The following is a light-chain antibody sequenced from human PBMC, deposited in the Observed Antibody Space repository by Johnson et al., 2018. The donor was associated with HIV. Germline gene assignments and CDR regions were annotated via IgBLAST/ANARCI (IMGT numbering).Light chain of an antibody. J-gene: IGLJ1*01. CDR2: EKN. V-gene: IGLV1-51*02. CDR1: TYNIGNNY. CDR3: GTWDSGLGAHYV. Sequence: QSVLTQPPSVSAAPGQKVTISCSGSTYNIGNNYVSWYQQLPGTAPTLLIYEKNKRPSGIPDRFSASKSGTSATLDITGLQTGDEAAYYCGTWDSGLGAHYVFGTGTKVTVL.